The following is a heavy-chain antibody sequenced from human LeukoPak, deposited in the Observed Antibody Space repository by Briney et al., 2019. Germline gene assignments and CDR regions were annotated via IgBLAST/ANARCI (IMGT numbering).Heavy chain of an antibody. J-gene: IGHJ4*02. Sequence: PSETLSLTCTVSGGSISSYYWSWIRQPPGKGLGWIGYIYYSGSTNYNPSLKSRVTISVDTSKNQFSLKLSSVTAADTAVYYCARGYSSGWRRTLEIDYFDYWGQGTLVTVSS. CDR1: GGSISSYY. D-gene: IGHD6-19*01. CDR3: ARGYSSGWRRTLEIDYFDY. V-gene: IGHV4-59*01. CDR2: IYYSGST.